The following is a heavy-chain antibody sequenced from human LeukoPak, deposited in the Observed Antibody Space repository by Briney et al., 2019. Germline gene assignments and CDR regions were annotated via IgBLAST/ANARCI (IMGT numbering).Heavy chain of an antibody. J-gene: IGHJ4*02. V-gene: IGHV3-7*01. D-gene: IGHD6-6*01. Sequence: GGSLRLSCAASGFTFSTYWMSWVRQAPGKGLEWVANIKQDGSEKYYVDSVKGRFTISRDNAKNSLYLQMNSLRAEDTAVYYCARDGVFRSSAPDYWGQGTLVTVSS. CDR3: ARDGVFRSSAPDY. CDR1: GFTFSTYW. CDR2: IKQDGSEK.